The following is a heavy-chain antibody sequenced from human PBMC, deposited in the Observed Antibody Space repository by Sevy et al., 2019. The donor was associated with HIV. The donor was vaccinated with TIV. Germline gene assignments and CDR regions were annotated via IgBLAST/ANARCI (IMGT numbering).Heavy chain of an antibody. D-gene: IGHD4-17*01. Sequence: GGSLRLSCAASGFTFDDYTMHWVRQPPGKGLEWVSLISWDGGSTYDADSLKGCFTISRDNSNNSLFLQMNSLRSEDTAFYDCAKLGGNYGDDDDYWGRGTLVTVSS. V-gene: IGHV3-43*01. CDR2: ISWDGGST. CDR1: GFTFDDYT. J-gene: IGHJ4*02. CDR3: AKLGGNYGDDDDY.